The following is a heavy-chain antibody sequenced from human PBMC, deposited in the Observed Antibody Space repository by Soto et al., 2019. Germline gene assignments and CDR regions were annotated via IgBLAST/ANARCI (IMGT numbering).Heavy chain of an antibody. V-gene: IGHV1-2*04. J-gene: IGHJ3*02. D-gene: IGHD2-15*01. Sequence: ASVKVSCKASGYTFTGYYMHWVRQAPGQGLEWMGWINPNSGGTNYAQKFQGWVTMTRDTSISTAYMELSRLRSDDTAVYYCARVRVVAASDDAFDIWGQGTMVTVSS. CDR2: INPNSGGT. CDR3: ARVRVVAASDDAFDI. CDR1: GYTFTGYY.